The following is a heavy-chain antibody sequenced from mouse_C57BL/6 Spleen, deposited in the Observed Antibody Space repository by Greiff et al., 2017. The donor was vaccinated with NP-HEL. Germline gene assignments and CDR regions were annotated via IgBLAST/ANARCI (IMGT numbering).Heavy chain of an antibody. CDR2: IYPGDGDT. CDR1: GYAFSSYW. D-gene: IGHD2-1*01. J-gene: IGHJ4*01. CDR3: ARSGGNRARDY. V-gene: IGHV1-80*01. Sequence: QVQLQQSGAELVKPGASVKLSCKASGYAFSSYWMNWVKQRPGKGLEWIGQIYPGDGDTNYNGKFKGKATLTADKSSSTAYMQLSSLTSEDSAVYFCARSGGNRARDYWGQGTSVTVSS.